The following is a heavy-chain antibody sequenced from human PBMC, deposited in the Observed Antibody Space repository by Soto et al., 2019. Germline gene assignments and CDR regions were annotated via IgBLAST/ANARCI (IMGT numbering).Heavy chain of an antibody. CDR2: MNPNSGNT. Sequence: QVQLVQSGAEVKKPGASVKVSCKASGYTFTSYDINWVRQATGQGLEWMGWMNPNSGNTGYAQKFQGRXTXTXXTSRSTAYMELSSLRSEDTAVYYCAREKGRSGFDPWGQGTLVTVSS. J-gene: IGHJ5*02. CDR1: GYTFTSYD. CDR3: AREKGRSGFDP. D-gene: IGHD6-6*01. V-gene: IGHV1-8*01.